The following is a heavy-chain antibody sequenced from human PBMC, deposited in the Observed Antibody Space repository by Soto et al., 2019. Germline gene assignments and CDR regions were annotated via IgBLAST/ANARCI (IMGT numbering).Heavy chain of an antibody. CDR1: GFTVSSHA. D-gene: IGHD2-15*01. CDR2: ITADSGT. V-gene: IGHV3-23*01. J-gene: IGHJ3*02. CDR3: APHVSCSGGSCQYDAFAI. Sequence: EVPVLESGGGLVQPGGSLRLSCEGSGFTVSSHAMTWIRQAPGKGPEWVSTITADSGTYYADSVKGRFAMSRDTSENTLYLRMNSLGAEDTAAYYCAPHVSCSGGSCQYDAFAIRGQGTMVTVSS.